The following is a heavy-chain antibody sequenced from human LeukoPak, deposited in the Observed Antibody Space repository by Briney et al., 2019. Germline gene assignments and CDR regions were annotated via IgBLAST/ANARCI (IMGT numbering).Heavy chain of an antibody. CDR3: GKAEAGTYYFDY. V-gene: IGHV3-23*01. CDR1: GFTFSDYY. CDR2: ISGGGGGR. J-gene: IGHJ4*02. D-gene: IGHD6-19*01. Sequence: GGSLRLSCAASGFTFSDYYMSWIRQAPGKGLEWVSAISGGGGGRFYADSVKGRFTISRDNSKNTLYLQMSSLRVEDTAVYYCGKAEAGTYYFDYWGQGTLVTVSS.